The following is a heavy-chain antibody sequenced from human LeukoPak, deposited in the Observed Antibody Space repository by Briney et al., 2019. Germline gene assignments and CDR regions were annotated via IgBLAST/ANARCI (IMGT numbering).Heavy chain of an antibody. CDR2: ISVYNGNT. CDR3: ARAPRVEMATIRDY. V-gene: IGHV1-18*01. D-gene: IGHD5-24*01. Sequence: GASVKVSCKASNYTFTNYGISWVRQAPGQGLEWMGWISVYNGNTNYAQKLQGRVTMTTDTSTSTVYMELRSLRYDNTAVYYCARAPRVEMATIRDYWGQGTLVTVSS. CDR1: NYTFTNYG. J-gene: IGHJ4*02.